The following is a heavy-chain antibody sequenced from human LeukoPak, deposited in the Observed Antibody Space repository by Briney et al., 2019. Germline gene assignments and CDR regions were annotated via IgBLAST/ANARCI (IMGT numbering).Heavy chain of an antibody. D-gene: IGHD2-2*01. J-gene: IGHJ6*03. CDR2: ISYDGSNK. V-gene: IGHV3-30-3*01. Sequence: GGSLRLSCAASGFTFSSYAMHWVRQAPGKGLEWVAVISYDGSNKYYADSVKGRFTISRDNSKNTLYLQMNSLRAEDTAVYYCARDVKSRYCSSASCSTDYYYYMDVWGKGTTVTVSS. CDR1: GFTFSSYA. CDR3: ARDVKSRYCSSASCSTDYYYYMDV.